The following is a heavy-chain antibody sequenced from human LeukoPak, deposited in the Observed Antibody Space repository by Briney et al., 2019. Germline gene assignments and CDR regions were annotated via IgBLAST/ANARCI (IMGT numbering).Heavy chain of an antibody. Sequence: SETLSLTCTVSGGSISSGGYYWSWIRQHPGKGLEWIGYIYYSGSTNYNPSLKSRVTISVDTSKNQFSLKLSSVTAADTAVYYCARHPGSIAVALDAFDIWGQGTMVTVSS. V-gene: IGHV4-61*08. CDR1: GGSISSGGYY. CDR2: IYYSGST. D-gene: IGHD6-19*01. J-gene: IGHJ3*02. CDR3: ARHPGSIAVALDAFDI.